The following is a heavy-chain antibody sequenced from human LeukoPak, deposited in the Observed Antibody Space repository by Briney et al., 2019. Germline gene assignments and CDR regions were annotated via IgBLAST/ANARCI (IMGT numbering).Heavy chain of an antibody. CDR1: GGSISSYY. Sequence: SETLPLTCTVSGGSISSYYWSWIRQPPGKGLEWIGYIYYSGSTNYNPSLKSRVTISVDTSKNQFSLRLSSVTAADTALYYCARRSTVLTANYEYWGQGTLVTVSS. V-gene: IGHV4-59*08. J-gene: IGHJ4*02. D-gene: IGHD4-23*01. CDR3: ARRSTVLTANYEY. CDR2: IYYSGST.